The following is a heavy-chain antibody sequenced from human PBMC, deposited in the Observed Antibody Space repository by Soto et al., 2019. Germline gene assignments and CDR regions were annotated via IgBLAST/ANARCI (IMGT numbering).Heavy chain of an antibody. CDR2: ILNDGSNR. V-gene: IGHV3-33*01. J-gene: IGHJ6*02. CDR3: ARDDEYSGNGMDI. Sequence: QVQLVESGGGVVQPGRSLRLSCAASEFTFSNCGMHWVRQAPGKGLEWVAVILNDGSNRYHADSVKDRFTISRDNSKNTLYLQMNSLRAEDTAVYYCARDDEYSGNGMDIWGQGTTVTVS. D-gene: IGHD3-10*01. CDR1: EFTFSNCG.